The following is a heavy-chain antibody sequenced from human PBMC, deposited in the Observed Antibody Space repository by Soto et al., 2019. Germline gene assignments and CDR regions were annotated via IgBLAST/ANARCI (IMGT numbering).Heavy chain of an antibody. J-gene: IGHJ5*02. CDR2: IDHSGAT. D-gene: IGHD3-22*01. V-gene: IGHV4-39*07. CDR3: ARGINYYDSSGDSWFDP. CDR1: GDSISSSRSSSYY. Sequence: SGTLSLTCTVSGDSISSSRSSSYYWARIRQPPGKGLEWIGSIDHSGATYYHPSLKSRVTLSVDTSKNQFSLKLSSVTAADTAVYYCARGINYYDSSGDSWFDPWGQGTLVTVSS.